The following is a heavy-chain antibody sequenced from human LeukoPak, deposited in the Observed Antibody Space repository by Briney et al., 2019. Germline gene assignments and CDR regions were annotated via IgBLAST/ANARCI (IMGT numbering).Heavy chain of an antibody. CDR2: INHSGST. D-gene: IGHD2-2*01. CDR3: ARHLSVVVPAATPTQFDY. CDR1: GGSFSGYY. J-gene: IGHJ4*02. Sequence: SETLSLTCVVYGGSFSGYYWSWIRQPPGKGLEWIGEINHSGSTNYNPSLKSRVTISVDTSKNQYSLKLSSVTAADTAVYYCARHLSVVVPAATPTQFDYWGQGTLVTVSS. V-gene: IGHV4-34*01.